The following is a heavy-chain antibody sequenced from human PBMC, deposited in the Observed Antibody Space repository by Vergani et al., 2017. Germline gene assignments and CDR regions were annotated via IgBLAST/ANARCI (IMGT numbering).Heavy chain of an antibody. CDR1: GDSIISRSYY. D-gene: IGHD3-16*01. Sequence: QMQLQESGPGLVKASETLSLTCTVSGDSIISRSYYWGWIRQPPGKGLEWIGSIYNSGNGDSSSSLKSRVTISADTSKNQFSLRLTSVTAADTAVYYCASVKYYSDSTSHFRGRYFDVWCRGTLVTVPS. CDR2: IYNSGNG. J-gene: IGHJ2*01. CDR3: ASVKYYSDSTSHFRGRYFDV. V-gene: IGHV4-39*01.